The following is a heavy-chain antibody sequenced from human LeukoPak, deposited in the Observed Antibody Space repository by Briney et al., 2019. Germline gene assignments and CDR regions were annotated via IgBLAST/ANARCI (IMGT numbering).Heavy chain of an antibody. V-gene: IGHV3-23*01. J-gene: IGHJ4*02. CDR2: ISGIGDST. CDR3: ANPGYSTSWYYFDY. CDR1: GFTFSFYG. D-gene: IGHD6-13*01. Sequence: GGSLRLSCAASGFTFSFYGMSWVRQAPGKGLEWVSTISGIGDSTYYADSVRGRFTISRDNSKNKMYLQMNSLRAEDTAVYYCANPGYSTSWYYFDYWGQGTLVTVSS.